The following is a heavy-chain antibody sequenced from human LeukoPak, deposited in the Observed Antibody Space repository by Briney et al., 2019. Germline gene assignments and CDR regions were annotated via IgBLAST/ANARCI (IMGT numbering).Heavy chain of an antibody. D-gene: IGHD6-6*01. CDR2: MNPNSGNT. J-gene: IGHJ5*02. CDR1: GYTFTSYD. V-gene: IGHV1-8*01. Sequence: ASVKVSCKASGYTFTSYDINWVRQATGQGLEWMGWMNPNSGNTGYAQKFQGRVTMTRNTSISTAYMELSSLRSEDTAVYYCARVWHSSSSWSNWFDPWGQGTLLTVSS. CDR3: ARVWHSSSSWSNWFDP.